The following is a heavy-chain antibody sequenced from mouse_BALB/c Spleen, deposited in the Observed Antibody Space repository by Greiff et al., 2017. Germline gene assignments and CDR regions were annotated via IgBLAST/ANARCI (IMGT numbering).Heavy chain of an antibody. V-gene: IGHV5-17*02. CDR3: ALDGYDGAY. D-gene: IGHD2-2*01. Sequence: EVKLVESGGGLVQPGGSRKLSCAASGFTFSSFGMHWVRQAPEKGLEWVAYISSGSSTIYYADTVKGRFTISRDNPKNTLFLQMTSLRSEDTAMYYCALDGYDGAYWGQGTLVTVSA. J-gene: IGHJ3*01. CDR1: GFTFSSFG. CDR2: ISSGSSTI.